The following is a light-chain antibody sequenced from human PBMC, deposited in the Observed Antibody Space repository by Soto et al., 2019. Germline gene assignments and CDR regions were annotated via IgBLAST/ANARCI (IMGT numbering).Light chain of an antibody. CDR3: QQYGGSPPVT. J-gene: IGKJ3*01. V-gene: IGKV3-20*01. CDR1: QSISSSY. Sequence: EIVLTQSPGTLSLSPGERATLSCRASQSISSSYLAWYQQKPGQAPRLLIYGTSSRATGIPDRFSGNGSGTDFTLTISRLEPEDFAVYYCQQYGGSPPVTFGAGTKVDIK. CDR2: GTS.